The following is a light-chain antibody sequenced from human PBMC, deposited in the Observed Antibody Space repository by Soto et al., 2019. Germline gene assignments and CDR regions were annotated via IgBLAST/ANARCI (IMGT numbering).Light chain of an antibody. CDR1: SSDVGSYNL. CDR2: EGS. J-gene: IGLJ1*01. CDR3: CSYAGSSTYV. V-gene: IGLV2-23*01. Sequence: CVLTQPASVSGSAGQSITISCTGTSSDVGSYNLVSWYQQHPGKAPKLMIYEGSKRPSGVSNRFSSSKSGNTASLTISGLQTEDEADYYCCSYAGSSTYVFGTGTKVTVL.